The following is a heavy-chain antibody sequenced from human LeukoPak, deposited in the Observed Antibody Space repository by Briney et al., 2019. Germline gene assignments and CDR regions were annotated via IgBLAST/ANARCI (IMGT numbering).Heavy chain of an antibody. CDR2: ISSSSSYI. D-gene: IGHD2-2*01. Sequence: GGSLRLSCAASGFTFSSYSMNWVRQAPGKGLEWVSSISSSSSYIYYADSVKGRFTISRDNAKNSLYLQMNSLRAEDTAVYYCAKCVRVVPSFPDYWGQGTLVTVSS. J-gene: IGHJ4*02. V-gene: IGHV3-21*03. CDR1: GFTFSSYS. CDR3: AKCVRVVPSFPDY.